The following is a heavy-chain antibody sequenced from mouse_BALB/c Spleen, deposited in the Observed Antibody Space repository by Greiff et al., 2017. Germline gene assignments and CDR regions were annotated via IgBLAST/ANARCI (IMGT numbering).Heavy chain of an antibody. CDR2: IYPGSGST. J-gene: IGHJ4*01. Sequence: LQQPGSELVRPGASVKLSCKASGYTFTSYWMHWVKQRPGQGLEWIGNIYPGSGSTNYDEKFKIKATLTVDTSSSTAYMQLSSLTSEDSAVYYCTRRGRVDYWGQGTSVTVSS. CDR1: GYTFTSYW. CDR3: TRRGRVDY. D-gene: IGHD1-1*01. V-gene: IGHV1S22*01.